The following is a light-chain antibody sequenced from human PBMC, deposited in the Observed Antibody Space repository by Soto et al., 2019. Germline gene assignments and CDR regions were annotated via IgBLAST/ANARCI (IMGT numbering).Light chain of an antibody. CDR3: LQYHSFPTT. CDR1: QDISQF. Sequence: DIQMTQSPSSLSASVGDSVTITCQASQDISQFLNWYQHKPGKAPKVLIYGASSREIGVPSRFSRSGSGTVYTLTISSLQPEDIATYFCLQYHSFPTTFGQGTRLDIK. CDR2: GAS. V-gene: IGKV1-33*01. J-gene: IGKJ5*01.